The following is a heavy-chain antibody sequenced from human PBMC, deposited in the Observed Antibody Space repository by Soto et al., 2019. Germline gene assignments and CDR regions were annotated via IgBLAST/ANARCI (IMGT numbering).Heavy chain of an antibody. V-gene: IGHV3-33*01. D-gene: IGHD3-22*01. CDR2: IYYDGNTK. J-gene: IGHJ3*02. CDR3: ARAYDSSGYYLAAFDI. Sequence: LRLSCAASAFTFSRYAMHWVRQAPGKGLEWVAVIYYDGNTKYYADSVKGRFTISRDNSKNTLYLQMNSLRADDTAVYYCARAYDSSGYYLAAFDIWGQGTMVTVSS. CDR1: AFTFSRYA.